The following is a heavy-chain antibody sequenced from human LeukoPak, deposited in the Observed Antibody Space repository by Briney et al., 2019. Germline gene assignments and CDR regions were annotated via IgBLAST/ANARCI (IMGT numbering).Heavy chain of an antibody. CDR1: GFTFSNYG. Sequence: GGSLRLSCAASGFTFSNYGMHWVRQAPGKGLEWVAFIRYDGSDKYYADSVKGRFTISRDNSKNTLYLQMNSLRAEDTAVYYCTKDLRGGDCWWGQGTLVTVSS. J-gene: IGHJ4*02. V-gene: IGHV3-30*02. CDR2: IRYDGSDK. D-gene: IGHD2-21*02. CDR3: TKDLRGGDCW.